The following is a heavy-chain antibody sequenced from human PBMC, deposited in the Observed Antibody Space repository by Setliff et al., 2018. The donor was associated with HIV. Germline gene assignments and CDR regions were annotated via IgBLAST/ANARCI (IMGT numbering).Heavy chain of an antibody. CDR3: ANRLNYIVATDY. CDR1: GFSFRDYG. V-gene: IGHV3-30*02. Sequence: PGGSLRLSCAASGFSFRDYGMNWVRQAPGKGLEWVAFIWYDGSQKYYADSVRGRFSISRDNTRDTLYLQMNSLKTEDTAVYYCANRLNYIVATDYWGQGTLVTVSS. J-gene: IGHJ4*02. D-gene: IGHD5-12*01. CDR2: IWYDGSQK.